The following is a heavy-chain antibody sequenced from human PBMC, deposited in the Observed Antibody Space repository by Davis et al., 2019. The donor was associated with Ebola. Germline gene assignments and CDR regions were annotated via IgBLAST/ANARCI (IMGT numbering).Heavy chain of an antibody. CDR2: IYYSWST. D-gene: IGHD3-10*01. CDR3: ARGQTYGSMVYGLDV. Sequence: SETLSLTCTVSGGSVSSGSYYWSWIRQPPGKGLEWIGYIYYSWSTNYNPSLKSRVTISVDTSKNQFSLKLSSVTAADTAVYYCARGQTYGSMVYGLDVWGQGTTVTVSS. CDR1: GGSVSSGSYY. V-gene: IGHV4-61*01. J-gene: IGHJ6*02.